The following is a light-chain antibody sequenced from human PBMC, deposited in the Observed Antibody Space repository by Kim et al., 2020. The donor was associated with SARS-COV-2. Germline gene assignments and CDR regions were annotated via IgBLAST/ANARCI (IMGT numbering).Light chain of an antibody. Sequence: SPGGRATLSCRASQSVSSNLAWYQQKPGQAPRLLIYGASTRATGIPARFSGSGSGTDFTLTIYSLQSEDFAVYYCQQYNKWPPFTFGGGTKVDIK. CDR2: GAS. CDR1: QSVSSN. J-gene: IGKJ4*01. V-gene: IGKV3-15*01. CDR3: QQYNKWPPFT.